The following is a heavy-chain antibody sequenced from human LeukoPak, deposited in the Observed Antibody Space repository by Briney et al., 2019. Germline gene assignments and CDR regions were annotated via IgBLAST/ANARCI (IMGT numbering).Heavy chain of an antibody. CDR1: GGSISSYY. D-gene: IGHD3-10*01. J-gene: IGHJ5*02. CDR2: IYDSGST. V-gene: IGHV4-59*01. CDR3: ASDGSGYGNWFDP. Sequence: SETLSLTCTVSGGSISSYYWSWIRQPPGKGLEWIGYIYDSGSTNYNPSLKSRVTISVDTSKNQFSLKVSSVTAADTAVYYCASDGSGYGNWFDPWGQGTLVTVSS.